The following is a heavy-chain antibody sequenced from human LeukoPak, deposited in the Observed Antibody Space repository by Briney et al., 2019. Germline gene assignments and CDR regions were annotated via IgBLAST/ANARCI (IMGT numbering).Heavy chain of an antibody. J-gene: IGHJ4*02. D-gene: IGHD6-13*01. CDR2: ISYDGSNK. CDR3: ARDLSSSWTTIDY. CDR1: GFTFSSYG. Sequence: GRSLRLSCAASGFTFSSYGMHWVRQAPGKGLEWVAVISYDGSNKYYADSVKGRFTISRDNSKNTLYLQMNSLRAEDTAVYYCARDLSSSWTTIDYWGQGTLVTVSS. V-gene: IGHV3-30*04.